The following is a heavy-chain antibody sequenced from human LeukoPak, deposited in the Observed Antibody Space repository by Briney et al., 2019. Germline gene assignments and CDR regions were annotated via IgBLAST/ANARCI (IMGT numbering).Heavy chain of an antibody. Sequence: GASVKVSCKASGYTFTGYYMHWVRQAPGQGLEWMGWINPNSGGTNYAQKFQGRVTMTRDTSISTAYMELSRLRSDDTAVYYCARDHGVVVVATTTVKRENNWFDSWGQGTLVIVSS. J-gene: IGHJ5*01. D-gene: IGHD2-15*01. V-gene: IGHV1-2*02. CDR2: INPNSGGT. CDR3: ARDHGVVVVATTTVKRENNWFDS. CDR1: GYTFTGYY.